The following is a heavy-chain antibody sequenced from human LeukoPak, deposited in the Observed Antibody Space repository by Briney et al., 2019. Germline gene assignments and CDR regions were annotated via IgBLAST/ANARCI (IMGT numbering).Heavy chain of an antibody. Sequence: NPSETLSLTCTVSGASISSDSWSWSRQPPGKGLGWGAWISYSGTTNYNPSLNSRVSISVDTSKNQFSLRLTSVTDADTAVYYCARRGEWEQFRWFDPWGQGTLVTVSS. J-gene: IGHJ5*02. V-gene: IGHV4-59*08. CDR1: GASISSDS. CDR2: ISYSGTT. CDR3: ARRGEWEQFRWFDP. D-gene: IGHD1-26*01.